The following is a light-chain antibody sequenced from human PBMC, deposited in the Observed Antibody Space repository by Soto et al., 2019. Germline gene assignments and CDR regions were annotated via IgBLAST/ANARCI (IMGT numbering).Light chain of an antibody. CDR1: QTISSW. CDR2: KAS. CDR3: QQYNSYSRT. V-gene: IGKV1-5*03. Sequence: DIQMTQSPSTLSGSVGDRVTITCRASQTISSWLAWYQQKPGKAPKLLIYKASTLESGVPSRFSGSGSGTEFTLTIRSLQPDDFATYYCQQYNSYSRTFGQGTKVDIK. J-gene: IGKJ1*01.